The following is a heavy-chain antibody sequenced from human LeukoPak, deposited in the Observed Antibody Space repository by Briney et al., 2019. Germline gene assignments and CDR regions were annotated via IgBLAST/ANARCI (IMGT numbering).Heavy chain of an antibody. V-gene: IGHV3-21*01. D-gene: IGHD3-22*01. CDR2: ISSSSSYI. CDR3: ARDRPTYYYDSSGSPDYFDY. CDR1: GFTFSSYS. J-gene: IGHJ4*02. Sequence: GGSLRLSCAASGFTFSSYSLNWVRQAPGKGLEWVSSISSSSSYIYYADSVKGRFTISRDNAKNSLYLQMNSLRAEDTAVYYCARDRPTYYYDSSGSPDYFDYWGQGTLVTVSS.